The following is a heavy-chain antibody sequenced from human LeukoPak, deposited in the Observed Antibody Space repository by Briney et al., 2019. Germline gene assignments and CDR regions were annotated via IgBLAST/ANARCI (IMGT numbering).Heavy chain of an antibody. V-gene: IGHV3-53*04. CDR3: ARVGPGYTYVYGAPYYFDS. J-gene: IGHJ4*02. Sequence: GGSLRLSCAASGVTVSSNYMSCVRQAPGKGLEWVSLIFSGGNTYYADSVKGRFTISRHNSGNTLYLQMNSLRAEDTAVYYCARVGPGYTYVYGAPYYFDSWGQGTLVTVSS. D-gene: IGHD5-18*01. CDR1: GVTVSSNY. CDR2: IFSGGNT.